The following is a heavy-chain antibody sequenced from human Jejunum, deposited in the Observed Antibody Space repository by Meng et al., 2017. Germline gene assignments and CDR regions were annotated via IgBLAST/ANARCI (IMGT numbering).Heavy chain of an antibody. J-gene: IGHJ5*02. V-gene: IGHV3-7*01. CDR3: ATGSTSGYGTTWFDP. CDR2: IKSDGGDK. CDR1: GFTVSSTY. D-gene: IGHD3-22*01. Sequence: GESLKISCAASGFTVSSTYMSWVRQAPGKGLEWVATIKSDGGDKYYADSVKGRFAISRDNTQSSLYLHMSSLRAEDTALYYCATGSTSGYGTTWFDPWGQGSLVTVSS.